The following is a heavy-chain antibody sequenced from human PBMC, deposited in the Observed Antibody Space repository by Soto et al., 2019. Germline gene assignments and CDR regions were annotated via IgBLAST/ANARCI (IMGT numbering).Heavy chain of an antibody. CDR3: ARGSYMGDYEGWFDF. CDR2: ISTYNADT. D-gene: IGHD4-17*01. Sequence: VQSGAEVKKPGASVRLSCKPSGYTFTSYGITWVRQAPGQGLEWMGWISTYNADTKAAQKFQGRVSMTTDTSTSTAYLDFRSMTSADAAVSFCARGSYMGDYEGWFDFWGQGALVSVSS. CDR1: GYTFTSYG. V-gene: IGHV1-18*01. J-gene: IGHJ5*01.